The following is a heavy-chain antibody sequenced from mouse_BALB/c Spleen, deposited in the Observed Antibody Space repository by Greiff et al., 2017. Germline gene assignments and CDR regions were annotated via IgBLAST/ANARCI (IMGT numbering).Heavy chain of an antibody. V-gene: IGHV5-17*02. CDR1: GFTFSSFG. CDR2: ISSGSSTI. J-gene: IGHJ3*01. Sequence: EVMLVESGGGLVQPGASRKLSCAASGFTFSSFGMHWVRQAPEKGLEWVAYISSGSSTIYYADTVKGRFAVSRDNPKNTQFLQLTSLSSEDSAMYYDERDGNQSWFAYWGQGTLVTVSA. D-gene: IGHD2-1*01. CDR3: ERDGNQSWFAY.